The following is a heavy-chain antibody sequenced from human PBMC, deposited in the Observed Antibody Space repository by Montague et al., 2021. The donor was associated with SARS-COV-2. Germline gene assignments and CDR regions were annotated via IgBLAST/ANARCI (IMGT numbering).Heavy chain of an antibody. Sequence: SETLSLTCTVSGASISSGSYFWAWIRQPPGKGLEWIGGMSHSGTSYYNLSLNTRATISVDTSRNQFSLRLTSVTAADTASYFCARRGVLDFYESAGYKYIWWFYSWGQGILVTVSS. CDR2: MSHSGTS. CDR3: ARRGVLDFYESAGYKYIWWFYS. CDR1: GASISSGSYF. D-gene: IGHD3-22*01. V-gene: IGHV4-39*01. J-gene: IGHJ5*01.